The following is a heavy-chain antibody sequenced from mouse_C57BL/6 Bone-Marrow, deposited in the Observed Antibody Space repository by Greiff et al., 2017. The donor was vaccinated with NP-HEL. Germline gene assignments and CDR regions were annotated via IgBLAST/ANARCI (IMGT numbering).Heavy chain of an antibody. Sequence: QVQLQQPGTELVKPGASVKLSCKASGCTFTSYWMHWVKQRPGQGLEWIGNINPSNGGTNYNEKFKSKATLTVDKSSSTAYMQLSSRTSEDSAVYYCARGDYDGPRWFAYWGQGTLVTVSA. V-gene: IGHV1-53*01. CDR1: GCTFTSYW. CDR2: INPSNGGT. CDR3: ARGDYDGPRWFAY. D-gene: IGHD2-3*01. J-gene: IGHJ3*01.